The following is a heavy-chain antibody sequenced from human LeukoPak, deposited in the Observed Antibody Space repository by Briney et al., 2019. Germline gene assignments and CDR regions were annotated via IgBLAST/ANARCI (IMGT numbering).Heavy chain of an antibody. Sequence: GGFLRLSCAASGFTFRSYWMHWVRQAPGKGLLWVSRINSDGSTTSYADPVKGRFTISRDNAKNTLYLQMDSLRAEDTAVYYCVRDAYNILTAPYFDYWGQGTLVTVSS. J-gene: IGHJ4*02. CDR3: VRDAYNILTAPYFDY. CDR2: INSDGSTT. V-gene: IGHV3-74*01. D-gene: IGHD3-9*01. CDR1: GFTFRSYW.